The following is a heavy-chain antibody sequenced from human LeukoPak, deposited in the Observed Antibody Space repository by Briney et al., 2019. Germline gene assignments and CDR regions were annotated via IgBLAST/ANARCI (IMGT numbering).Heavy chain of an antibody. Sequence: ASVKVSCKASGYTFTGYYIHWVRQAPGQGLEWMGWINPNNGGTNYAQKFYGRVTMTRDTSISTACMELTRLKSDDTAVYYCARGYCSAGDCYHFDDWGQGTLVTVSS. CDR3: ARGYCSAGDCYHFDD. J-gene: IGHJ4*02. CDR2: INPNNGGT. V-gene: IGHV1-2*02. CDR1: GYTFTGYY. D-gene: IGHD2-15*01.